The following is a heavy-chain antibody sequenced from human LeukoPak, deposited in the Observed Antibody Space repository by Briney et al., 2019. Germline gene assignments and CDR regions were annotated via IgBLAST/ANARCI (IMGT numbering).Heavy chain of an antibody. Sequence: PGGSLRLSCAASGFIFSNYAMSWVRQAPGKGLLWVSSISGSGDNTYYADSVKGRFSIARDSSKNTLYLQMSSLSAEDTAVYYCARDGHDSSGYYFLGALAALDIWGQGTMVTVSS. D-gene: IGHD3-22*01. V-gene: IGHV3-23*01. CDR3: ARDGHDSSGYYFLGALAALDI. CDR2: ISGSGDNT. J-gene: IGHJ3*02. CDR1: GFIFSNYA.